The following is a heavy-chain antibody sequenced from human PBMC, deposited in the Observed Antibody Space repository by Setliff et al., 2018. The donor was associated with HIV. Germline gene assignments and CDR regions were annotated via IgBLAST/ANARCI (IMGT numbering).Heavy chain of an antibody. CDR2: INPKSGGT. D-gene: IGHD2-15*01. J-gene: IGHJ4*02. V-gene: IGHV1-2*02. CDR3: AIDFRSIRGCYVDYFDN. Sequence: ASVKVSCKASGYTFTGYYIHWVRQSPGQGLEWMGWINPKSGGTTYAQKFQGRVTMTGVTSMSTAYMELDGLRYDDTAVYYCAIDFRSIRGCYVDYFDNWGQGALVTVS. CDR1: GYTFTGYY.